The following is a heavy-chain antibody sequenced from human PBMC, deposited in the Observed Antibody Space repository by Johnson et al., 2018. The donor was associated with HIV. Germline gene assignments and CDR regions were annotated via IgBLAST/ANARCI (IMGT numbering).Heavy chain of an antibody. J-gene: IGHJ3*01. Sequence: VQVVESGGGVVQPGKSLRLSCAASGFTFSSYAMHWVRQAPGKGLEWVAVISYHGTNKYYADSVKGRFTISRDNAKSSLSLQMNSLRAEDTAVYYCARESRIWAWGQGTMVTVSS. V-gene: IGHV3-30-3*01. D-gene: IGHD3-16*01. CDR3: ARESRIWA. CDR2: ISYHGTNK. CDR1: GFTFSSYA.